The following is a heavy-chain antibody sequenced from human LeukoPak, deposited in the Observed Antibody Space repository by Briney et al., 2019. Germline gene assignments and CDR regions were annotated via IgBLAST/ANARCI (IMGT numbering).Heavy chain of an antibody. D-gene: IGHD2-2*01. Sequence: SETLSLTCAVYGGSFSGYYWSWIRQPPGKVLEWIGEINHSGSTNYNPSLKSRVTISVDTSKNQFSLKLSSVTSADTAVYYCARRAAIQNYYYYYYYMDVWGKGTTVTISS. V-gene: IGHV4-34*01. CDR3: ARRAAIQNYYYYYYYMDV. J-gene: IGHJ6*03. CDR1: GGSFSGYY. CDR2: INHSGST.